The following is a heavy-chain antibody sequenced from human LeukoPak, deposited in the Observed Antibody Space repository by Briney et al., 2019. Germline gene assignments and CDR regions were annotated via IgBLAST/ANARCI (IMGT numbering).Heavy chain of an antibody. Sequence: QPGGSLRLSCAASGFTFSSYAMSWVRQAPGKGLEWVSTISADGGSTYYADSVKGRFTISRDNSKNTLCLQMNSLRAEDTAVYSCAKDLAYDSSGYPSWYFDLWGRGTLVTVPS. CDR3: AKDLAYDSSGYPSWYFDL. CDR1: GFTFSSYA. V-gene: IGHV3-23*01. J-gene: IGHJ2*01. CDR2: ISADGGST. D-gene: IGHD3-22*01.